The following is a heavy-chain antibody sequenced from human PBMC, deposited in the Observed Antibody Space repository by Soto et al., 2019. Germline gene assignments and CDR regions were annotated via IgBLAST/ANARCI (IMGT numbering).Heavy chain of an antibody. CDR3: ARVQPFYYDSSGYLAKDAFDI. V-gene: IGHV3-7*05. CDR2: IKQDGSEK. Sequence: GSLRLSCAASGFTFSSYWMSWVRQAPGKGLEWVANIKQDGSEKYYVDSVKGRFTISRDNAKNSLYLQMNSLRAEDTAVYYCARVQPFYYDSSGYLAKDAFDIWGQGTMVTVSS. D-gene: IGHD3-22*01. J-gene: IGHJ3*02. CDR1: GFTFSSYW.